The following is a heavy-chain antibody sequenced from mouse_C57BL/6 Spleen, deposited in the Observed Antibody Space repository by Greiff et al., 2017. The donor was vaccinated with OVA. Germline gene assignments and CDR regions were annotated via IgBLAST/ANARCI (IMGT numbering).Heavy chain of an antibody. CDR2: IRSKSSNYAT. V-gene: IGHV10-3*01. D-gene: IGHD2-1*01. CDR1: GFTFNTYA. CDR3: VREEGYGNPFAY. J-gene: IGHJ3*01. Sequence: DVMLVESGGGLVQPKGSLKLSCAASGFTFNTYAMHWVRQAPGKGLEWVARIRSKSSNYATYYADSVKDRFTISRDDSQSMLYLQMNNLKTEDTAMYYCVREEGYGNPFAYWGQGTLVTVSA.